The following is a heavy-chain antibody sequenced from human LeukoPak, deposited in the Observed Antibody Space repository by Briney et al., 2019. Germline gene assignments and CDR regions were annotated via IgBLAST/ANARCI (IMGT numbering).Heavy chain of an antibody. D-gene: IGHD6-19*01. CDR3: AKVRGTYSSGYFFDY. Sequence: GGSLRLSCAAAGFTFDNYAMHWVRQAPGKGLEWLSIISWNSGYIGYADSVKGRFTISRDNAKKSLDLQMNSLRAEDTAFYYCAKVRGTYSSGYFFDYWGQGTLVTVSS. J-gene: IGHJ4*02. CDR1: GFTFDNYA. V-gene: IGHV3-9*01. CDR2: ISWNSGYI.